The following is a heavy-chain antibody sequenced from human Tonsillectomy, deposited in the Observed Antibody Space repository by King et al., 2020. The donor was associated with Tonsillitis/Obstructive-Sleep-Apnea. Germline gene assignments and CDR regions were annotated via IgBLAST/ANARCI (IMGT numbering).Heavy chain of an antibody. Sequence: QLVQSGGGLVKPGGSLRLSCAASGFTFSSYSMNWVRQAPGKGLEWVSSISSSSSYIYYADSVKGRFTISRDNAKNSLYLQMNSLRAEDTAVYYCAREAEAGIADPYWGQGTLVTVSS. V-gene: IGHV3-21*01. CDR3: AREAEAGIADPY. J-gene: IGHJ4*02. CDR2: ISSSSSYI. CDR1: GFTFSSYS. D-gene: IGHD6-19*01.